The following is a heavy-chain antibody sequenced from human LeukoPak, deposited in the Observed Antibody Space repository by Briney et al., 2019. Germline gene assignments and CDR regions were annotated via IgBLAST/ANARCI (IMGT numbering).Heavy chain of an antibody. CDR3: AKARSYCGGDCSLYAFDI. CDR2: INWDSGKT. CDR1: GFTFHDYG. D-gene: IGHD2-21*01. Sequence: GRSLRLSCAASGFTFHDYGMHWVRQAPGKGLEWVSSINWDSGKTYYGDSVKGRFIISRDNSKNTLYLQMNSLRAEDTAVYYCAKARSYCGGDCSLYAFDIWGQGTMVTVSS. J-gene: IGHJ3*02. V-gene: IGHV3-9*01.